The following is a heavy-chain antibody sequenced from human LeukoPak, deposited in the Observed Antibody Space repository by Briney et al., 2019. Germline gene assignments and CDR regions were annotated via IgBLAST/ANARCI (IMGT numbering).Heavy chain of an antibody. J-gene: IGHJ4*02. Sequence: ASVKVSCEASGYTSSDFYIHWVRQTPGQGLEYVGWITPKSGDTYSPQRFQGRVTMTRDASISTAYMELSSLRSDDTAVYFCARVRLADERAWAYWGQGTLVTVSS. V-gene: IGHV1-2*02. CDR3: ARVRLADERAWAY. CDR1: GYTSSDFY. D-gene: IGHD3-3*02. CDR2: ITPKSGDT.